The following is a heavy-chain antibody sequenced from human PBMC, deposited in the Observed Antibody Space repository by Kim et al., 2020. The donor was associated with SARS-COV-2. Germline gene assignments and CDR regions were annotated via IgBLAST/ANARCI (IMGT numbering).Heavy chain of an antibody. Sequence: YADSVKGRFTISRDNSKNSLYLQMNSLRAEDTALYYCAKDASPDVSYFDYWGQGTLVTVSS. D-gene: IGHD2-8*01. V-gene: IGHV3-43D*03. J-gene: IGHJ4*02. CDR3: AKDASPDVSYFDY.